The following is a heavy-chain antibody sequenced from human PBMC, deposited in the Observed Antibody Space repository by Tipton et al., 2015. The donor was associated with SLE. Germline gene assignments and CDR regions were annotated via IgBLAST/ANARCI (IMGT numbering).Heavy chain of an antibody. V-gene: IGHV3-30*04. CDR1: GFTFSSYA. CDR2: ISYDGSNK. J-gene: IGHJ4*02. CDR3: ARDSPSTTGGGGFDY. Sequence: SLRLSCAASGFTFSSYAMHWVRQAPGKGLEWVAVISYDGSNKYCADSVKGRFTISRDNSKNTLYLQMNSLRAEDTAVYYCARDSPSTTGGGGFDYWGQGTLVTVSS. D-gene: IGHD4-17*01.